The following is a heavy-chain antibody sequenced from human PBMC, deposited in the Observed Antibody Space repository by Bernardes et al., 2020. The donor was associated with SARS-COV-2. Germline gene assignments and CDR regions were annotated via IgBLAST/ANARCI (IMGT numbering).Heavy chain of an antibody. D-gene: IGHD3-9*01. CDR1: GGSISSYY. CDR2: IYYSGST. J-gene: IGHJ2*01. V-gene: IGHV4-59*01. CDR3: ARGDILAGSAFWWYFDL. Sequence: SETLSLTCTVSGGSISSYYWSWIRQPPGKGLEWIGYIYYSGSTNYNPSLKSRVTISVDTSKNQFSLKLSSVTAADTAVYYCARGDILAGSAFWWYFDLWGRGTLVTVSS.